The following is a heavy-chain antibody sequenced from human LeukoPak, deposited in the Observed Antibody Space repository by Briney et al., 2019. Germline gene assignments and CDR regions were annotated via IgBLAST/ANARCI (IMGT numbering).Heavy chain of an antibody. Sequence: SETLSLTCTVSGGSISSYYWSWIRQPPGKGLEWIGYIYYSGSTNYNPSLKSRVTISVDTSKNQFSLKLSSVTAADTAVYYCARRGIAAAGFDYWGQGTLVTVSS. D-gene: IGHD6-13*01. CDR3: ARRGIAAAGFDY. J-gene: IGHJ4*02. CDR2: IYYSGST. V-gene: IGHV4-59*01. CDR1: GGSISSYY.